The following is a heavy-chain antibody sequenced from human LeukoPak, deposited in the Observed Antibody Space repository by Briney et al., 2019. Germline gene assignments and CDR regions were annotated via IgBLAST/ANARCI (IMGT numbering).Heavy chain of an antibody. CDR1: GFTFSSYS. CDR3: AREPDILTGYATGY. CDR2: ISSSSSYI. Sequence: PGGSLRLSCAASGFTFSSYSMNWVRQAPGKGLEWVSSISSSSSYIYYADSVKGRFTISRDNAKNSLYLQMNSLRAEDTAVYYCAREPDILTGYATGYWGQGTLVTVSS. D-gene: IGHD3-9*01. V-gene: IGHV3-21*01. J-gene: IGHJ4*02.